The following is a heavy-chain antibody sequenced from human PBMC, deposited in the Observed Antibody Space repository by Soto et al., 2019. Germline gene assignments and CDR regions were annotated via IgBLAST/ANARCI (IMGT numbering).Heavy chain of an antibody. D-gene: IGHD3-3*01. CDR2: IIPIFGTA. J-gene: IGHJ6*02. V-gene: IGHV1-69*13. CDR3: AITYYDFWSGSGSYYGMDV. CDR1: GGTFSSYA. Sequence: SVKVSCKASGGTFSSYAISWVRQAPGQGLEWMGGIIPIFGTANYAQKFQGRVTITADESTSTAYMELSSLRSEDTAVYYCAITYYDFWSGSGSYYGMDVWGQGTTVTVS.